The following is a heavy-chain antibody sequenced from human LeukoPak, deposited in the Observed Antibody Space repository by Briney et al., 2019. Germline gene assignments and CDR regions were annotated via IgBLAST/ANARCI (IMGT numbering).Heavy chain of an antibody. D-gene: IGHD3-9*01. V-gene: IGHV4-39*01. Sequence: SETLSLTCTVTGGSLTSTSYYRGWIRQPPGKGLEWIGSLYYSGGTYYNPSLKGRLTVSVDTSRTQFSLKLRSVTAADTAVYYCARRNDILTGYYSSFDYWGQGTLVTVSS. CDR1: GGSLTSTSYY. J-gene: IGHJ4*02. CDR2: LYYSGGT. CDR3: ARRNDILTGYYSSFDY.